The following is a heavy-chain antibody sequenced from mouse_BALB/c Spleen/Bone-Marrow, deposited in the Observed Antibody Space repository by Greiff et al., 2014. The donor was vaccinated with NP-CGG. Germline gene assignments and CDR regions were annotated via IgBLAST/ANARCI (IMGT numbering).Heavy chain of an antibody. CDR2: IWAGGST. CDR3: ARDRFDV. CDR1: GFSLTSYG. J-gene: IGHJ1*01. Sequence: VMLVESGPGLVAPSQSLSITCTVSGFSLTSYGVHWVRQPPGKGLEWLGVIWAGGSTNYNSALMSRLSISKDNSKSQVFLKMNRLQTDDTAMYYCARDRFDVWGAGTTVTVSS. V-gene: IGHV2-9*02.